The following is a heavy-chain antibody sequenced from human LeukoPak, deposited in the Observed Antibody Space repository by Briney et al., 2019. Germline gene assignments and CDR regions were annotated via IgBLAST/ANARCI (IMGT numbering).Heavy chain of an antibody. Sequence: GGSLRLSCAASGFTFSSYGMHWVRQAPGKGLEWVAVIWYDGSNKYYADSVKGRFTISRDNSKNTLYLQMNSLRDEDTAVYYCASSGSYRFDYWGQGTLVTVSS. CDR1: GFTFSSYG. D-gene: IGHD1-26*01. CDR3: ASSGSYRFDY. CDR2: IWYDGSNK. J-gene: IGHJ4*02. V-gene: IGHV3-33*01.